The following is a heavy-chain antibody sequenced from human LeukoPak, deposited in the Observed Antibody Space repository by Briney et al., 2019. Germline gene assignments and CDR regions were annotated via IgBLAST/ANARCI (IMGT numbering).Heavy chain of an antibody. Sequence: SETLSLTCTVSGGSISNYYWSWIRRSPGKGLEWIGYIYNSGSTNYNLSLKSRVTISVDTSKNQFSLKLSSVTAADTAVYYCARDLTAQNWFDPWGQGTLVTVSS. CDR1: GGSISNYY. V-gene: IGHV4-59*01. CDR2: IYNSGST. CDR3: ARDLTAQNWFDP. J-gene: IGHJ5*02.